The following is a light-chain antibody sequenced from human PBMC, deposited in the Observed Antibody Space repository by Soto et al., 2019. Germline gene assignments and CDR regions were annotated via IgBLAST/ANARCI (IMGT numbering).Light chain of an antibody. CDR2: EVS. Sequence: QSVLTQPPSASGSPGQSVTISCTGTSSDVGGYNYVSWYQQHPGKAPKLMIYEVSKRPSGVPDRFSGPKSGNTASLTVSGLQAEDEADYYCSSYAGSNILYVFGTGTKVTV. J-gene: IGLJ1*01. CDR3: SSYAGSNILYV. CDR1: SSDVGGYNY. V-gene: IGLV2-8*01.